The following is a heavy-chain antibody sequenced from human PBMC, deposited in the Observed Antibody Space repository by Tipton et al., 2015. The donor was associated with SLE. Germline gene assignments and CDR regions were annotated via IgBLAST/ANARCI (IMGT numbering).Heavy chain of an antibody. V-gene: IGHV4-59*08. CDR3: ARRLGSSGFDY. Sequence: TLSLTCTVSGGSISSYYWRWIRQPPGKGLEWIGYIYYSGSTNYNPSLKSRVTISVDTSKNHFSLKLSSVTAADTAVYYCARRLGSSGFDYWGQGTLVTVSS. J-gene: IGHJ4*02. D-gene: IGHD3-22*01. CDR2: IYYSGST. CDR1: GGSISSYY.